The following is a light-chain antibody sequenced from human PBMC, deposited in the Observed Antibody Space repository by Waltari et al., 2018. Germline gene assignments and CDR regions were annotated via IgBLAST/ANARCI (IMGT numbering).Light chain of an antibody. CDR2: DVN. Sequence: QSALTQPASVSGSPGQSITIPCPGPSRDVGGYNYLTWYQQHPGKAPKLMIFDVNKRPSGVSNRFSGAKSGNTASLTISGLQAEDEAEYHCSSYTSTNTWMFGGGTKLTVL. CDR1: SRDVGGYNY. J-gene: IGLJ3*02. V-gene: IGLV2-14*03. CDR3: SSYTSTNTWM.